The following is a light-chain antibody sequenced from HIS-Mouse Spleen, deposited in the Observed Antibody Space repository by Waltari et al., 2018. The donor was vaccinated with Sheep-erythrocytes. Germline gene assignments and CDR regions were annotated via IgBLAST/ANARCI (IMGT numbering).Light chain of an antibody. J-gene: IGKJ1*01. Sequence: AIRMTQSPSSFSASTGDRVTITCRASQGISSYLAWYQQKPGKAPKLLIYAASTLQIGVQSRFSGSGSGTDFTLTISCLQSEEFATYYCQQYYSYPPTFGQGTKVEIK. CDR2: AAS. V-gene: IGKV1-8*01. CDR1: QGISSY. CDR3: QQYYSYPPT.